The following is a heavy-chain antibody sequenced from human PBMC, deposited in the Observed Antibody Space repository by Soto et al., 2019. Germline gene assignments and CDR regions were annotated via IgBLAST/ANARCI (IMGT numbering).Heavy chain of an antibody. CDR2: INHSGST. J-gene: IGHJ5*02. V-gene: IGHV4-34*01. D-gene: IGHD3-10*01. CDR1: GGSFSGYY. Sequence: QVQLQQWGAGLLKPSETLSLTCAVYGGSFSGYYWSWIRQPPGKGLEWIGEINHSGSTNYNPSLKSRVTISVDTSKNQFSLKLSSVTAADTAVYYCARERGVLLWFGEPWFDPWGQGTLFTVSS. CDR3: ARERGVLLWFGEPWFDP.